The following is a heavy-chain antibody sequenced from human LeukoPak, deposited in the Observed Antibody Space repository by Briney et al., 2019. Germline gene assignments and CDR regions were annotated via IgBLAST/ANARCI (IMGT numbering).Heavy chain of an antibody. CDR3: ARDETYDYESNGHLDF. Sequence: PGGSLRLSCAASGFPFSSYWMSWVRQAPGKGLEWVANIRHDGSETYYVDSLRGRFTISRDNAKNLVYLQMSSLRAEDTAIYYCARDETYDYESNGHLDFWGQGTVVTVSS. D-gene: IGHD3-22*01. J-gene: IGHJ4*02. V-gene: IGHV3-7*01. CDR2: IRHDGSET. CDR1: GFPFSSYW.